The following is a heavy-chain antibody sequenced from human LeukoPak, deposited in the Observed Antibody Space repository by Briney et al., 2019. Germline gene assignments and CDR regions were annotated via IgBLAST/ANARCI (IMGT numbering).Heavy chain of an antibody. CDR3: TREVDFWSGYSPIYYYYMDV. D-gene: IGHD3-3*01. V-gene: IGHV3-49*04. J-gene: IGHJ6*03. CDR2: IRSKAYGGTT. Sequence: PGGSLRLSCAASGFTFSSYAMSWVRQAPGKGLEWVGFIRSKAYGGTTEYAASVKGRFTISRDDSKSIAYLQMNSLKTEDTAVYYCTREVDFWSGYSPIYYYYMDVWGKGTTVTVSS. CDR1: GFTFSSYA.